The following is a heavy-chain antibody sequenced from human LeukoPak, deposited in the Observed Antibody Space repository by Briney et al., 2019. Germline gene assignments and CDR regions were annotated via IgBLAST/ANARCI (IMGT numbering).Heavy chain of an antibody. CDR3: ARKYYYGSGSYYLSYFDY. CDR2: ISSSGSTI. V-gene: IGHV3-48*03. Sequence: GGSLRLSCAASGFTFSSYEMNWVRQAPGKGLEWVSYISSSGSTIYYADFVKGRFTISRDNAKNPLYLQMNSLRAEDTAVYYCARKYYYGSGSYYLSYFDYWGQGTLVTVSS. D-gene: IGHD3-10*01. CDR1: GFTFSSYE. J-gene: IGHJ4*02.